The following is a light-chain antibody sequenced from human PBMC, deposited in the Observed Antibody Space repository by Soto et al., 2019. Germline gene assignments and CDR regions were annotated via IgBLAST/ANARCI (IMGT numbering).Light chain of an antibody. CDR3: SSYTSSSIHYV. Sequence: QSALTQPASVSGSPGQSITISCTGTSSDVGGYNYVSWYQQHPGKAPKLMIYDVSNRPSGVSNRFSGSKSGNTASLTISGLQAEDEADYYCSSYTSSSIHYVFGTGTKLT. V-gene: IGLV2-14*01. CDR1: SSDVGGYNY. J-gene: IGLJ1*01. CDR2: DVS.